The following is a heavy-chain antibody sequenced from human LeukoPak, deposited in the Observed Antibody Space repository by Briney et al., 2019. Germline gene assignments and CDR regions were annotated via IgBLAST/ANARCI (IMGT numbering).Heavy chain of an antibody. V-gene: IGHV1-2*02. J-gene: IGHJ4*02. CDR3: ARGVTSSSGYYRGIYGY. D-gene: IGHD3-22*01. Sequence: ASVKVSCKASGYTFTGYYMHWVRQAPGQGLEWMGWINPNSGGTNYAQKLQGRVTMTTDTSTSTAYMELRSLRSDDTAVYYCARGVTSSSGYYRGIYGYWGQGTLVTVSS. CDR2: INPNSGGT. CDR1: GYTFTGYY.